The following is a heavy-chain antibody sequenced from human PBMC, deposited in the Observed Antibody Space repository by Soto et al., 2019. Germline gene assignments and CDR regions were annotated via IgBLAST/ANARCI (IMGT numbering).Heavy chain of an antibody. CDR3: VRYDRINMKPYSPEGFHI. CDR2: VYYGGAIFYSGNI. V-gene: IGHV4-39*01. CDR1: GGSISSSNSH. Sequence: SETLSLTCAVSGGSISSSNSHWGWTRKPPGKGLEYIGSVYYGGAIFYSGNIYYNPSLKSRVTISVDTSKNQFSLRLSSVTAADTGVYYCVRYDRINMKPYSPEGFHIWGQGTMVTVSS. D-gene: IGHD3-3*02. J-gene: IGHJ3*02.